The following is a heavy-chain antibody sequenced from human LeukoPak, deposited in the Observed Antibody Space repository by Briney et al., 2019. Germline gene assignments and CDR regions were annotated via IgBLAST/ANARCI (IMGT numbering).Heavy chain of an antibody. Sequence: GESLKISCAASGFTFSNYGMNWVRQAPGKGLECVSVIYSGGTTYYADSVKGRFTISRDNSENTLYLQMNSLRAEDTAVYYCARGCSAVSCYAFDYWGQGTLVTVSS. D-gene: IGHD2-15*01. CDR3: ARGCSAVSCYAFDY. J-gene: IGHJ4*02. V-gene: IGHV3-53*01. CDR1: GFTFSNYG. CDR2: IYSGGTT.